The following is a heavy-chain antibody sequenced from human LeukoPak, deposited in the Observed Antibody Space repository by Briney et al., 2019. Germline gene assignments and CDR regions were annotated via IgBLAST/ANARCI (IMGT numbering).Heavy chain of an antibody. J-gene: IGHJ4*02. D-gene: IGHD6-13*01. Sequence: GGSLRLSCAASGFTFSSYAMSWVRQAPGKGLEWVSAISGSGGSTYYADSVKGRFTISRDNSKNTLYLQMNSLRAEDTAVYDCAKDWYSSSWYAALDYWGQGTLVTVSS. V-gene: IGHV3-23*01. CDR1: GFTFSSYA. CDR2: ISGSGGST. CDR3: AKDWYSSSWYAALDY.